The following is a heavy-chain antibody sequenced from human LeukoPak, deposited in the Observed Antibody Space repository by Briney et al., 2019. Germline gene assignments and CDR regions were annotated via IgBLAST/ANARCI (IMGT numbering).Heavy chain of an antibody. CDR3: ARKNMVRGGKGDYYYYGMDV. CDR2: INTNTGNP. CDR1: GYTFTSYA. J-gene: IGHJ6*02. Sequence: ASVKVSCKASGYTFTSYAMNWVRQAPGQGLEWMGWINTNTGNPTYAQGFTGRFVFSLDTSVSTAYLQISSLKAEDTAVYYCARKNMVRGGKGDYYYYGMDVWGQGTTVTVSS. D-gene: IGHD3-10*01. V-gene: IGHV7-4-1*02.